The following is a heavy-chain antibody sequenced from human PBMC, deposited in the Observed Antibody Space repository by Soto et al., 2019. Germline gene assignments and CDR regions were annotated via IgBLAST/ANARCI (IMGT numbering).Heavy chain of an antibody. CDR3: AKDGGKDGYFGNWFDP. CDR2: IIPIFGST. J-gene: IGHJ5*02. Sequence: ASVKVSCKASGYTFTGYYMHWVRQAPGQGLEWLGRIIPIFGSTNFAQKFQGRVTLTADESTTTVYMELSSLRSDDTAVYFCAKDGGKDGYFGNWFDPWGQGTLVTV. V-gene: IGHV1-69*13. D-gene: IGHD5-18*01. CDR1: GYTFTGYY.